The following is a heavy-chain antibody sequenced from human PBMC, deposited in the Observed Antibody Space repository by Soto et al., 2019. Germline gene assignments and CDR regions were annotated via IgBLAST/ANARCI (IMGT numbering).Heavy chain of an antibody. D-gene: IGHD6-6*01. CDR3: ARGRDGDY. CDR1: GYTFTSYG. CDR2: ISAHNGNT. V-gene: IGHV1-18*01. Sequence: QVHLVQSGAEVKKPGASVKVSCKASGYTFTSYGITWVRQAPGQGLEWMGWISAHNGNTDYAQKLQGRVIVTRDTPTSPAYMELRSLRSDDTAVYYCARGRDGDYWGQGALVTVSS. J-gene: IGHJ4*02.